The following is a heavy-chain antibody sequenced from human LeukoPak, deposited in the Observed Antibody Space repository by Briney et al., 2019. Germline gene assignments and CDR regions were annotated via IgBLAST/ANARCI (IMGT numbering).Heavy chain of an antibody. Sequence: GGSLRLSCAPSGFTVSSNYRNWFRQAPGKGLEWVSVIYSGGSTYYTDSVKGRFTISRDNSKNTLYLQMNNLRAEDMSVYYCATARGVFDIWGQGTMVTVSS. J-gene: IGHJ3*02. D-gene: IGHD2-15*01. CDR3: ATARGVFDI. V-gene: IGHV3-66*01. CDR2: IYSGGST. CDR1: GFTVSSNY.